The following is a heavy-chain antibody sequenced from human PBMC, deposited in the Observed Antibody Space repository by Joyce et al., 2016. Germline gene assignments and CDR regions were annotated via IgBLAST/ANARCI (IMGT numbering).Heavy chain of an antibody. CDR1: GFSVNYYI. D-gene: IGHD1-7*01. Sequence: EVQLVESGGGLVQPGGSLRLSCAASGFSVNYYIMNWVRQAPGKGLEWISYIPSTGSTRFYADSVKDRFTISRDNAKNSLYLQMNSLRDEDTAVYYCTRRNEGNFFLDYWGQGTLVTVSS. V-gene: IGHV3-48*02. CDR2: IPSTGSTR. J-gene: IGHJ4*02. CDR3: TRRNEGNFFLDY.